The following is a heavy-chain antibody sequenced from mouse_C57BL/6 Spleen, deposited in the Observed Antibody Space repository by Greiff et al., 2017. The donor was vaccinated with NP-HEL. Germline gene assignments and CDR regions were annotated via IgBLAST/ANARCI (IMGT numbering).Heavy chain of an antibody. J-gene: IGHJ3*01. CDR3: TTAYYYGSSRFAY. CDR1: GFNIKDYY. V-gene: IGHV14-1*01. CDR2: IDPEDGDT. D-gene: IGHD1-1*01. Sequence: EVKLQQSGAELVRPGASVKLSCTASGFNIKDYYMHWVKQRPEQGLEWIGRIDPEDGDTEYAPKFQGKATMTADTSSNTAYLQLSSLTSEDTAVYYCTTAYYYGSSRFAYWGQGTLVTVSA.